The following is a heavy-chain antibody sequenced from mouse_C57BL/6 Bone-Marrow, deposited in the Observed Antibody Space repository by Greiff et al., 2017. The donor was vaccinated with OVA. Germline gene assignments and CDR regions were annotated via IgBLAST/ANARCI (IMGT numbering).Heavy chain of an antibody. CDR1: GYTFTSYW. CDR3: ASRGFYDPWFAY. Sequence: QVHVKQPGAELVKPGASVKMSCKASGYTFTSYWITWVKQRPGQGLEWIGDIYPGSGSTNYNEKFKSKATLTVDTSSSTAYMQLSSLTSEDSAVYYCASRGFYDPWFAYWVQGTLVTVSA. J-gene: IGHJ3*01. D-gene: IGHD2-3*01. V-gene: IGHV1-55*01. CDR2: IYPGSGST.